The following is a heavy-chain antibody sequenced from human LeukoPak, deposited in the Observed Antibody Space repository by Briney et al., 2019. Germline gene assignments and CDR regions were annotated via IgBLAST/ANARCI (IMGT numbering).Heavy chain of an antibody. V-gene: IGHV3-11*01. CDR2: ISSSGSTI. Sequence: GGSLRLSCAASGFTFTNAWMNWVRQAPGKGLEWVSYISSSGSTIYYADSVKGRFTISRDNAKNSLYLQMNSLRAEDTAVYYCARDRSSGWSYGMDVWGQGTTVTVSS. CDR1: GFTFTNAW. CDR3: ARDRSSGWSYGMDV. J-gene: IGHJ6*02. D-gene: IGHD6-19*01.